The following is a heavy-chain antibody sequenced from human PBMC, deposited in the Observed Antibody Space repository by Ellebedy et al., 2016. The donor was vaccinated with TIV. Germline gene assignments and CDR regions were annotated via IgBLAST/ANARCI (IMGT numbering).Heavy chain of an antibody. CDR1: GYTLTGYY. J-gene: IGHJ6*02. V-gene: IGHV1-2*04. D-gene: IGHD2-2*01. CDR2: INPNSGGT. Sequence: AASVEVSCKASGYTLTGYYMHWVRQAPGKGLEWMGWINPNSGGTNYAQKFQGWVTMTRDTSISPAYMELNRLRSDDTAVYYCARGFCSSTSCYLGGYGMDVWGQGTTVTVSS. CDR3: ARGFCSSTSCYLGGYGMDV.